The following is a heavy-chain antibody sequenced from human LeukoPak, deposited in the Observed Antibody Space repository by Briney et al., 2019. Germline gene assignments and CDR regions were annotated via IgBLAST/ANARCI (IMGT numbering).Heavy chain of an antibody. CDR1: GFTFSSYD. CDR3: ARQITTMIVVVMGNDAFDI. D-gene: IGHD3-22*01. Sequence: GGSLRLSCAASGFTFSSYDMHWVRQATGKGLEWVSAIGTAGDTYYPGSVKGRFTISRENAKNSLYLQMNSLRAEDTAVYYCARQITTMIVVVMGNDAFDIWGQGTMVTVSS. V-gene: IGHV3-13*01. CDR2: IGTAGDT. J-gene: IGHJ3*02.